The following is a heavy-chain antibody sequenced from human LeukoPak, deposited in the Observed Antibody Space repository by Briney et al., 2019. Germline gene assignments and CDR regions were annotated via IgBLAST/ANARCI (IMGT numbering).Heavy chain of an antibody. D-gene: IGHD1-26*01. Sequence: GGSLRLSCAASGFTFSSYGMSWVRQAPGKGLEWVSAISGSGGSTYYADSVKGRFTISRDNSKNTLYLQMNSLRAEDTAVYYCAKAEVGATAFDYWGQGTLVTVSS. CDR2: ISGSGGST. CDR3: AKAEVGATAFDY. CDR1: GFTFSSYG. J-gene: IGHJ4*02. V-gene: IGHV3-23*01.